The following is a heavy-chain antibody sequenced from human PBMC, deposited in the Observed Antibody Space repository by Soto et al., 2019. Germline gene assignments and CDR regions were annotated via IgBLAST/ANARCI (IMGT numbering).Heavy chain of an antibody. Sequence: GASVKVSCKASGYSFTSLDINWVRQTAGQGLEWMGWMQPSTGRTGYAQKFQGRVTMTRDTSINTAYMELTTLTSDDTAFYYCARGVSAGVDYWGQGTLVTVSS. J-gene: IGHJ4*02. CDR2: MQPSTGRT. CDR1: GYSFTSLD. V-gene: IGHV1-8*01. CDR3: ARGVSAGVDY. D-gene: IGHD1-26*01.